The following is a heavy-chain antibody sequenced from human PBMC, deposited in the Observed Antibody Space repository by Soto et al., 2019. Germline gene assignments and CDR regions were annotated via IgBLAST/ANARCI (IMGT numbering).Heavy chain of an antibody. V-gene: IGHV3-23*01. Sequence: EVQLLESGGGLVQPGGSLRLSCAASGFTFSSYAMSWVRQAPGTGLEGVSAISGSGGSTYYADSVKGRFTITRDNSKNALYLQMNSLRAEDTAVYYCASPPPGYSRSWYGIGYWGQGTLVTVSA. CDR2: ISGSGGST. D-gene: IGHD6-13*01. CDR1: GFTFSSYA. J-gene: IGHJ4*02. CDR3: ASPPPGYSRSWYGIGY.